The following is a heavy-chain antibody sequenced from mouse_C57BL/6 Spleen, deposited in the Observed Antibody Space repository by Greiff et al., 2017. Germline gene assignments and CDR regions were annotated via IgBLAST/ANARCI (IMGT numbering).Heavy chain of an antibody. CDR2: IWRGGST. D-gene: IGHD1-1*02. CDR3: AKRRGGNRYFDV. Sequence: VQRVESGPGLVQPSQSLSITCTVSGFSLTSYGVHWVRQSPGKGLEWLGVIWRGGSTDYNAAFMSRLSITKDNSKSQVFFKMNSLQADDTAIYYCAKRRGGNRYFDVWGTGTTVTVSS. J-gene: IGHJ1*03. CDR1: GFSLTSYG. V-gene: IGHV2-5*01.